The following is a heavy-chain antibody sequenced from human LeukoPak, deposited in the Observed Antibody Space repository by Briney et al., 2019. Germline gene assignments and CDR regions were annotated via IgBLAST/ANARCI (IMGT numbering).Heavy chain of an antibody. CDR2: INYGGYT. J-gene: IGHJ5*02. CDR3: ATGRDIVRGNWLDP. CDR1: GGSFTDYY. Sequence: SETLSLTCAVYGGSFTDYYWSWIRQPPGKGLEWIGEINYGGYTNYNPSLKNRVTISVDTSKNQISLRLSSVTAADTAIYYCATGRDIVRGNWLDPWGQGTLVTVSS. D-gene: IGHD2-15*01. V-gene: IGHV4-34*01.